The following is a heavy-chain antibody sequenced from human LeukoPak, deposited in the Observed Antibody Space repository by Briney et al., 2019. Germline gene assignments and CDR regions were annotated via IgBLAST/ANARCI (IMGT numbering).Heavy chain of an antibody. Sequence: WASVKVSCKASGGTFSSYTISWVRQAPGQGLEWMGRIIPILGIANYAQKFQGRVTITADKSTSTAYMELSSLRSEDTAVYYCASTVDYYGSGRLTTPNNWSDPWGQGTLVTVSS. V-gene: IGHV1-69*02. D-gene: IGHD3-10*01. CDR2: IIPILGIA. CDR1: GGTFSSYT. J-gene: IGHJ5*02. CDR3: ASTVDYYGSGRLTTPNNWSDP.